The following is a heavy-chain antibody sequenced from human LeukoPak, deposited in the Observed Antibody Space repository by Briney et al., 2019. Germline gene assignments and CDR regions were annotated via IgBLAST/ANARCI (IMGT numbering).Heavy chain of an antibody. CDR3: AKGDGIAAAGTLDY. Sequence: PGGSLRLSCAASGFTFSSYAMHWVRQAPGKGLEWVAVISYDGSNKYYADSVKGRFTISRDNSKNTLYLQMNSLRAEDTAVYYCAKGDGIAAAGTLDYWGQGTLVTVSS. CDR2: ISYDGSNK. D-gene: IGHD6-13*01. J-gene: IGHJ4*02. V-gene: IGHV3-30-3*01. CDR1: GFTFSSYA.